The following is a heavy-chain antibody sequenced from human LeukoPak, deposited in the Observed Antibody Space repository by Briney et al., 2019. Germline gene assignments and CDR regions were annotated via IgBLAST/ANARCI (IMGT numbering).Heavy chain of an antibody. CDR3: ARVGIIAVVDY. CDR1: GFTFSIYA. Sequence: GGSLRLSCAASGFTFSIYAMSWVRQAPGKGLEWVSAISGSGGSTYYADSVKGRFTISRDNSKNTLYLQMNSLRAEDTAVYYCARVGIIAVVDYWGQGTLVTVSS. CDR2: ISGSGGST. V-gene: IGHV3-23*01. J-gene: IGHJ4*02. D-gene: IGHD6-19*01.